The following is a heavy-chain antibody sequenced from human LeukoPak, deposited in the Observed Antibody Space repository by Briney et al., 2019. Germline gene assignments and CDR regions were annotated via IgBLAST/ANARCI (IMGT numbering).Heavy chain of an antibody. CDR2: ISGSAGST. CDR1: GLTFSSSA. D-gene: IGHD4-23*01. Sequence: GGSLRLSCAASGLTFSSSAMSWVRQAPGKGLEWLSIISGSAGSTYYADPVKGRFTISRDNSKNTLYLQMNSLRAEDTAVYYCAKGYYGGISFFFDFWGQGTLVTVSS. J-gene: IGHJ4*02. CDR3: AKGYYGGISFFFDF. V-gene: IGHV3-23*01.